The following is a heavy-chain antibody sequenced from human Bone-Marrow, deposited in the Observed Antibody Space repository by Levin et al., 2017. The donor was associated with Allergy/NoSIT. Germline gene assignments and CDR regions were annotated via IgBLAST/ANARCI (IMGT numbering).Heavy chain of an antibody. V-gene: IGHV4-39*01. CDR2: IYYSGST. J-gene: IGHJ5*02. Sequence: SETLSLTCTVSGGSISSSSYYWGWIRQPPGKGLEWIGSIYYSGSTYYNPSLKSRVTISVDTSKNQFSLKLSSVTAADTAVYYCATTYYYGSGSYVDWFDPWGQGTLVTVSS. CDR3: ATTYYYGSGSYVDWFDP. D-gene: IGHD3-10*01. CDR1: GGSISSSSYY.